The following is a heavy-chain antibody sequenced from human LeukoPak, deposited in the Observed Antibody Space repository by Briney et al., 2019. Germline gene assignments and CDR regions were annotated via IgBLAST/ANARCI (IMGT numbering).Heavy chain of an antibody. CDR3: ARSFNH. CDR1: GFTFRGYL. J-gene: IGHJ1*01. Sequence: GGSLRLSCAACGFTFRGYLMRWVRQAPGKGLEWVANIKGDGSEKDYVDSVRGRFTISRDNAKNSLYLQMNSLRDEDTALYYCARSFNHWGQGTLVTVCS. V-gene: IGHV3-7*01. CDR2: IKGDGSEK.